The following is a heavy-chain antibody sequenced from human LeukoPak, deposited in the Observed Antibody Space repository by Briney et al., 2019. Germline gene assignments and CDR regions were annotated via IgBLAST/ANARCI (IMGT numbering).Heavy chain of an antibody. CDR1: GYTFTGYY. CDR3: ARVVSGYSYGFYAFDI. CDR2: ISPNSGGT. D-gene: IGHD5-18*01. Sequence: ASVKVSCKASGYTFTGYYMHWVRQAPGQGLEWMGWISPNSGGTNYAQKFQGRVTMTRDTSISTAYMELSRLRSDDTAVYYCARVVSGYSYGFYAFDIWGQGTMVTVSS. V-gene: IGHV1-2*02. J-gene: IGHJ3*02.